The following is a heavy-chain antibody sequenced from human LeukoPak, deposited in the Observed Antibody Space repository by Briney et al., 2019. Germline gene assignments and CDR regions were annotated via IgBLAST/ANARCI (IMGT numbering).Heavy chain of an antibody. J-gene: IGHJ4*02. CDR2: IYYSGST. V-gene: IGHV4-31*03. Sequence: SQTLSLTCTVSGGSISSGGYYWSWIRQHPGNGLEWIGYIYYSGSTYSNPSLKSRVTISVDTSKNQFSLKLSSVTAADTAVYYCARADCSGGSCYTFDYWGQGTLVTVSS. CDR3: ARADCSGGSCYTFDY. CDR1: GGSISSGGYY. D-gene: IGHD2-15*01.